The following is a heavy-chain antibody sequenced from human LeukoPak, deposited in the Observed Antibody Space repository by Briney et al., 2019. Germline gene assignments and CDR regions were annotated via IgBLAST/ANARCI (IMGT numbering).Heavy chain of an antibody. V-gene: IGHV5-51*01. D-gene: IGHD3-22*01. Sequence: GTSPKISCMASGYSFTSYWIGWVRQMPGKGLEWIGTIYPGDSDTRYSPSFQGHATISADNSISTAYLQWSSLKASDTAMYYCARRHDSSGSAGYWGQGTLVTVSS. CDR2: IYPGDSDT. J-gene: IGHJ4*02. CDR3: ARRHDSSGSAGY. CDR1: GYSFTSYW.